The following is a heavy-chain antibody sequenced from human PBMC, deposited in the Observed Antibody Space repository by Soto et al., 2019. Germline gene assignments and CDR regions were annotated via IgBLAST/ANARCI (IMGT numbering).Heavy chain of an antibody. V-gene: IGHV2-5*02. D-gene: IGHD6-19*01. J-gene: IGHJ4*02. Sequence: QITLKESGPTLVTPTQTLTLTCTFSGFSFSTSQVGVRWIRQLPGKAQESLALIYWDDDKRYSPSLRSRLTITKDNSKNHLVFTMTNIDPVDTATYYCAHRPGGYISGWDNGYFDYWGRGALVTVSS. CDR1: GFSFSTSQVG. CDR3: AHRPGGYISGWDNGYFDY. CDR2: IYWDDDK.